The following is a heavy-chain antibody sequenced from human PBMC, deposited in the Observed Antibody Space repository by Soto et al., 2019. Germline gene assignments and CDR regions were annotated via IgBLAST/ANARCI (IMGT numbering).Heavy chain of an antibody. Sequence: SETLSLTCTVSGGSISSSSYYWGWIRQPPGKGLEWIGSIYYSGSTYYNPSLKSRVTISVDTSKNQFSLKLSSVTAADTAVYYCASLDSSGWYDEGYYFDYWGQGTLVTVSS. CDR1: GGSISSSSYY. CDR3: ASLDSSGWYDEGYYFDY. CDR2: IYYSGST. D-gene: IGHD6-19*01. V-gene: IGHV4-39*01. J-gene: IGHJ4*02.